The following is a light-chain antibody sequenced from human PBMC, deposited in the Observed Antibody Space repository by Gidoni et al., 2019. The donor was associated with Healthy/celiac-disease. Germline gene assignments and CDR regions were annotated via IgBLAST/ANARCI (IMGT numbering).Light chain of an antibody. CDR1: QSVSSY. V-gene: IGKV3-11*01. Sequence: EIVLTQSPATLSLSPGERPTLSCRASQSVSSYLAWYQQKPGQAPRLLIYDASNRATGIPARFSGSGSGTDFTLTISSLEPEDFAVYYCQQRSNWPHTFXQXTKLEIK. CDR3: QQRSNWPHT. CDR2: DAS. J-gene: IGKJ2*01.